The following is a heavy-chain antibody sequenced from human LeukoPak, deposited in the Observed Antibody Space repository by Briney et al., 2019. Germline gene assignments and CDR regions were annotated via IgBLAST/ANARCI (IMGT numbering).Heavy chain of an antibody. CDR3: ARPSNSGYDF. Sequence: GESLKISCNASGYXFSNYWIGWVRQMPGKGLEWMGIIYPSDSDTRYSPSFQGQVTISADMSISTAYLQWSSLKASDTAMYYCARPSNSGYDFWGQGALVTVSS. CDR1: GYXFSNYW. V-gene: IGHV5-51*01. J-gene: IGHJ4*02. D-gene: IGHD5-12*01. CDR2: IYPSDSDT.